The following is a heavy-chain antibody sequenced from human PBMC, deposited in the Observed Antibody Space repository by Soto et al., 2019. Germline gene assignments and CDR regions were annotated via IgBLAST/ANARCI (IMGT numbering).Heavy chain of an antibody. J-gene: IGHJ4*02. V-gene: IGHV3-11*01. CDR2: ISNSGRIT. D-gene: IGHD3-16*01. CDR3: ARDHGGGGLTLEY. CDR1: GFTFSDYY. Sequence: EESGGGLVKPGGSLRLSCTASGFTFSDYYMGWIRQAPGKGLEWVSDISNSGRITHHADSVEGRFTISRDNAKNSLYLHMNSLRPEDSAIYYCARDHGGGGLTLEYWGQGTLVTVSS.